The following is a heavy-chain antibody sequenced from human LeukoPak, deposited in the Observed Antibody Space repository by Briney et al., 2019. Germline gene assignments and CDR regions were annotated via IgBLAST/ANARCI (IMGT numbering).Heavy chain of an antibody. Sequence: PAGSLTLTCSASGFTFSSSAMYWLRQAQGQGLEYVLAFSSDGSSTFYEDSVKGRFTISRDNSKHMLYLQMSRLRADDTAVYYCVKTLKYYGSGRGLFDSWGQGILVTVSS. V-gene: IGHV3-64D*06. CDR1: GFTFSSSA. D-gene: IGHD3-10*01. J-gene: IGHJ4*02. CDR3: VKTLKYYGSGRGLFDS. CDR2: FSSDGSST.